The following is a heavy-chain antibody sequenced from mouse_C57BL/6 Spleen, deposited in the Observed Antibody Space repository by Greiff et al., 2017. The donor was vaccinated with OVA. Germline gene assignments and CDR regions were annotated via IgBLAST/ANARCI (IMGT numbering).Heavy chain of an antibody. CDR1: GYAFTNYL. CDR3: ARERELLYAMDY. V-gene: IGHV1-54*01. Sequence: QVQLQQSGAELVRPGTSVKVSCKASGYAFTNYLIEWVKQRPGQGLEWIGVINPGSGGTNYNEKFKGKATLTADKSSSTAYMQLSSLTSEDSAVYFCARERELLYAMDYWGQGTSVTVSS. J-gene: IGHJ4*01. CDR2: INPGSGGT.